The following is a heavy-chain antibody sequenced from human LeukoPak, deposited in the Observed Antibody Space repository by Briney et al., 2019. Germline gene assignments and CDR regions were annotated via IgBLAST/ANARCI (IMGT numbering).Heavy chain of an antibody. D-gene: IGHD2-8*02. CDR2: ITNSGDVT. J-gene: IGHJ6*03. CDR1: GFTFRGYA. Sequence: GGPLRLSCAASGFTFRGYAVAWVRQAPGKGLEWVSTITNSGDVTYYTDSVKGRFTISRDNSKNTLYLQMHSLTAEDTALYFCAKGQTGAPSFYYFFYLDGWGKGSTVIVSS. V-gene: IGHV3-23*01. CDR3: AKGQTGAPSFYYFFYLDG.